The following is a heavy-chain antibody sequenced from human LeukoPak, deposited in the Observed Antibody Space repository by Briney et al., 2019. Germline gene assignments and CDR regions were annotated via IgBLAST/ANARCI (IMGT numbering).Heavy chain of an antibody. Sequence: SVKVSCKASGYTFTSYDIDWVRQAPGQGLEWMGRIIPIFGTANYAQKFQGRVTITTDESTSTAYMELSSLRSEDTAVYYCASEGFYDSSGYYKDYWGQGTLVTVSS. CDR2: IIPIFGTA. D-gene: IGHD3-22*01. V-gene: IGHV1-69*05. CDR1: GYTFTSYD. J-gene: IGHJ4*02. CDR3: ASEGFYDSSGYYKDY.